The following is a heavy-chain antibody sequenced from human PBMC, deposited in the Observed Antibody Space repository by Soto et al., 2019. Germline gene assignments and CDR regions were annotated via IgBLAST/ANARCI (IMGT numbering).Heavy chain of an antibody. Sequence: SETLSLTCAVSGGSISSYYWSWIRQPAGKGLEWIGRIYTSGSTNYNPSLKSRVTMSVDTSKNQYSLKLSSVTAADTAVYYCARDLDYRVSYYYGMDVWGQGTTVTVSS. CDR1: GGSISSYY. D-gene: IGHD4-4*01. CDR3: ARDLDYRVSYYYGMDV. J-gene: IGHJ6*02. CDR2: IYTSGST. V-gene: IGHV4-4*07.